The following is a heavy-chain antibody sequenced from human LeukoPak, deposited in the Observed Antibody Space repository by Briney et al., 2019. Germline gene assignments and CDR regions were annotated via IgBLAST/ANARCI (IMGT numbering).Heavy chain of an antibody. D-gene: IGHD5-12*01. CDR1: GDSIAATSYY. CDR3: ARRIRYTYDPNWFHP. V-gene: IGHV4-39*01. J-gene: IGHJ5*02. Sequence: PSETLSLTCSVSGDSIAATSYYWAWIRQPPGKGLEWIGSIYYGGNINYDPSLQSRVTISIDTSKNQFSLSLTSVTAADTAVYFCARRIRYTYDPNWFHPWGQGTLVTVSS. CDR2: IYYGGNI.